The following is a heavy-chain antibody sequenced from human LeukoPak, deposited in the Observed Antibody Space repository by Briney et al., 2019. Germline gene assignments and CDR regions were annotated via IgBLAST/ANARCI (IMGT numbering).Heavy chain of an antibody. D-gene: IGHD6-19*01. CDR1: GFTFDDYA. Sequence: PGGSLRLSCAASGFTFDDYAMHWVRQAPGKGLEWVSGISWNSGSIGYAESVKGRFTISRDNAKNSLYLQMNSLRAEDAALYYCAKGTHIAVAGTGYYFDYWGQGTLVTVSS. V-gene: IGHV3-9*01. CDR2: ISWNSGSI. CDR3: AKGTHIAVAGTGYYFDY. J-gene: IGHJ4*02.